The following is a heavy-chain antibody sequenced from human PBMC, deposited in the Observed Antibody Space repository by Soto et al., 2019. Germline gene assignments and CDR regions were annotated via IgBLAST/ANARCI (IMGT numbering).Heavy chain of an antibody. Sequence: VQLVESGGGVVQPGRSLRLSCAASGFTFSDYAMHWVRQAPGKGLEWVAVVSHDGRNTHYADSVKGRFTISRDSSKKTVSLEMASLGAEDTAGDYCAKGGRRWLVTSDFNYWGQGALVTVSS. CDR3: AKGGRRWLVTSDFNY. J-gene: IGHJ4*02. D-gene: IGHD6-19*01. CDR1: GFTFSDYA. CDR2: VSHDGRNT. V-gene: IGHV3-30*18.